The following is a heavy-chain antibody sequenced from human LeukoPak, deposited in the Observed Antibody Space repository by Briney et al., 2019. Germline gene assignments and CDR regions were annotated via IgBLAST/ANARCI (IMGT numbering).Heavy chain of an antibody. D-gene: IGHD4-17*01. Sequence: GSLRLSCAASGFTFSSYSMNWVRQAPGKGLEWIGEIHHSGSTNHNPFLKSRVTISVDKSKNQFSLKLSSVTAADTAVYYCARGNGFFDYWGQGTLVTVSS. V-gene: IGHV4-4*02. CDR1: GFTFSSYSM. J-gene: IGHJ4*02. CDR2: IHHSGST. CDR3: ARGNGFFDY.